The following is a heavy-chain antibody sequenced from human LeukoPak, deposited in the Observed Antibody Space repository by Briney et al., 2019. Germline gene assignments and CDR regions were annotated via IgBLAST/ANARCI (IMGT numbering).Heavy chain of an antibody. CDR3: ARGGNYPFDY. D-gene: IGHD1-7*01. CDR1: GFTFSNYW. J-gene: IGHJ4*02. V-gene: IGHV3-74*01. Sequence: PGGSLRLSCAASGFTFSNYWVHWVRQAPGEGLVWVSRINSDGSSTSYADSVKGRFAISRDNAKNTLYLQMNSLRAEDTAVYYCARGGNYPFDYWGQGTLVTVSS. CDR2: INSDGSST.